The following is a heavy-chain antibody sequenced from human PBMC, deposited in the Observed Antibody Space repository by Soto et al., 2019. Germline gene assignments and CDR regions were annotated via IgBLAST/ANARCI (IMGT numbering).Heavy chain of an antibody. J-gene: IGHJ5*02. D-gene: IGHD3-10*01. Sequence: SETLSLTCTVSGGSISSYYWSWIRQPPGKGLEWIGYIYYSGSTNYNPSLKSRVTISVDTSKNQFSLKLSSVTAADTAVYYCARESVSILWFGELLRAWFDPWGQGTLVTVSS. CDR3: ARESVSILWFGELLRAWFDP. CDR1: GGSISSYY. V-gene: IGHV4-59*01. CDR2: IYYSGST.